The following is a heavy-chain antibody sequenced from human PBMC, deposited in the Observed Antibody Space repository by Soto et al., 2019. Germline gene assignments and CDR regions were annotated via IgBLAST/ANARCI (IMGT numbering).Heavy chain of an antibody. CDR2: IHPGGQTI. D-gene: IGHD1-1*01. Sequence: GGSLRLSCEASGFPFGNYHMSWVRQAPGKGLEWISYIHPGGQTIFYAESVKGRFTISRDNAKHSVYLQMNSLRAEDTAVYYCAKGRDWNDVLWFDPWGQGTLVTVSS. CDR1: GFPFGNYH. J-gene: IGHJ5*02. CDR3: AKGRDWNDVLWFDP. V-gene: IGHV3-48*01.